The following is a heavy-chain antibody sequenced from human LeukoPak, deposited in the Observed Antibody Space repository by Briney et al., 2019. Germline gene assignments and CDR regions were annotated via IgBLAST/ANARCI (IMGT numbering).Heavy chain of an antibody. CDR3: ARGQYCSTTTCYSARRYFDF. D-gene: IGHD2-2*01. Sequence: PSETLSLTCAVSGVSFGRYSWTWIRQSPGKGLECIGEINFSGYTKYNPSLKSRVTMSVDTSKNQFSLRLTSVTAADTAVYYCARGQYCSTTTCYSARRYFDFWGQGTLVTVSS. CDR2: INFSGYT. V-gene: IGHV4-34*01. J-gene: IGHJ4*02. CDR1: GVSFGRYS.